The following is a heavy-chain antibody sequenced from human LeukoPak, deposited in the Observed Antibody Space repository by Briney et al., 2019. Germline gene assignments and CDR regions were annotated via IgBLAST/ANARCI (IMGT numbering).Heavy chain of an antibody. V-gene: IGHV1-2*02. Sequence: ASVKVSCKASGYTFTGYHIHWVRQAPGQGLEWMSSINLNTAGTEYPQKFQGRVTVTWDTPVTTAYMELSALTYDDTATYYCAIEPTGSGHPGDVWGQGTMVTDSS. CDR1: GYTFTGYH. D-gene: IGHD6-19*01. J-gene: IGHJ3*01. CDR2: INLNTAGT. CDR3: AIEPTGSGHPGDV.